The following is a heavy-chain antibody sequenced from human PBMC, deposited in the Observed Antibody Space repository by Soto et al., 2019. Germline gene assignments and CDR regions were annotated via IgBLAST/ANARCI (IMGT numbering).Heavy chain of an antibody. D-gene: IGHD5-18*01. V-gene: IGHV3-23*01. CDR1: GFSFGDYA. J-gene: IGHJ6*02. CDR3: ARGGRYTYGYGDYSYGMDV. Sequence: EVRVLESGGGLVQPGGSLRLSCAASGFSFGDYAMSWVRQAPGKGLEWVSGISGTGSRTSYADSVRGRFTISRDNVNNTLSLQMDSLRAEDTAVYYCARGGRYTYGYGDYSYGMDVWGQGTTVTVSS. CDR2: ISGTGSRT.